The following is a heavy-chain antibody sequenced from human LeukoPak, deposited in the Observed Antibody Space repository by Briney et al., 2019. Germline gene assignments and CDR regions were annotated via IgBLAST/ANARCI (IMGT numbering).Heavy chain of an antibody. CDR3: ARALGYYYDSSGYYSHDAFDI. J-gene: IGHJ3*02. V-gene: IGHV3-21*01. CDR2: IISSSSYI. Sequence: SGGSVSLTCAASGFTFSSYSMNWVRQAPGKGLLWFSSIISSSSYIYYADSAKGRFTISRDTAKNSLYLQMNSLRAEDTAVYYCARALGYYYDSSGYYSHDAFDIWGQGTLVTVSS. D-gene: IGHD3-22*01. CDR1: GFTFSSYS.